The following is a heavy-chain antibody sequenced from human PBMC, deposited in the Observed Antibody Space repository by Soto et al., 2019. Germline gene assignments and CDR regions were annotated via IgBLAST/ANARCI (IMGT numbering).Heavy chain of an antibody. CDR2: IYYSGST. CDR3: ARRYGSSFDY. Sequence: SETLSLTWTVSGGSISSYYWSWIRQPPGKGLEWIGYIYYSGSTNYNPSLKSRVTISVDTSKNQFSLKLSSVTAADTAVYCCARRYGSSFDYWGQGTLVTVSS. D-gene: IGHD6-13*01. CDR1: GGSISSYY. V-gene: IGHV4-59*08. J-gene: IGHJ4*02.